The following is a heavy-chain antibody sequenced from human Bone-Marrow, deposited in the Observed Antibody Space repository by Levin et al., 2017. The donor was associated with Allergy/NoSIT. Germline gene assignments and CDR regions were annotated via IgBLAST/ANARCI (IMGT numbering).Heavy chain of an antibody. CDR3: ARGGAASGFYHYAVDV. CDR2: IGSAGDT. V-gene: IGHV3-13*01. CDR1: GFMFGSYD. Sequence: GGSLRLSCVASGFMFGSYDMIWVRQSPGKGLEWVAAIGSAGDTYYRDSVKGRFTISRENAKSSLSLLMNSLEAGDTAVYFCARGGAASGFYHYAVDVWGQGTPVTVSS. D-gene: IGHD6-13*01. J-gene: IGHJ6*02.